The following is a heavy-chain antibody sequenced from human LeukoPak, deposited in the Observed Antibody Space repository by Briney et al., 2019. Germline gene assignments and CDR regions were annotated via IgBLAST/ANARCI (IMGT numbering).Heavy chain of an antibody. Sequence: SETLSLTCTVSGGSISSSSYYWGWIRQPPGKGLEWIGSIYYSGSTYYNPSLKSRVTISVDTSKNQFSLKLSSVTAADTAVYYCARHPPYGSGSWGSYYFDYWGQGTLVTVSS. D-gene: IGHD3-10*01. CDR3: ARHPPYGSGSWGSYYFDY. V-gene: IGHV4-39*01. CDR2: IYYSGST. CDR1: GGSISSSSYY. J-gene: IGHJ4*02.